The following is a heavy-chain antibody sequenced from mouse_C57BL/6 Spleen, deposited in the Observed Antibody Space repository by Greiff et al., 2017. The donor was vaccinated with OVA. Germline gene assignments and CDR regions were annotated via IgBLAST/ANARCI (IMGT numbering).Heavy chain of an antibody. CDR3: ARTKGIYYDYDLDY. V-gene: IGHV1-61*01. J-gene: IGHJ4*01. CDR1: GYTFTSYW. Sequence: QVQLQQPGAELVSPGSSVKLSCKASGYTFTSYWMDWVKQRPGQGLEWIGNIYPSDSETHYNQKFKDKATLTVDKSSSTAYMQLSSLTSEDSAVYYCARTKGIYYDYDLDYWGQGTSVTVSS. CDR2: IYPSDSET. D-gene: IGHD2-4*01.